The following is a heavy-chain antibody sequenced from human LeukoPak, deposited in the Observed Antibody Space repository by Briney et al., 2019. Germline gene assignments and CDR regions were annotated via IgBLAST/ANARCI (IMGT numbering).Heavy chain of an antibody. CDR3: ARQGSGGRALDI. J-gene: IGHJ3*02. CDR1: GVSITTYY. Sequence: SETLSLTCTVSGVSITTYYWSWIRQPPGKGLEWIGFIYYSGNTNYNPSLKSRVTISVDTSKNQFSLKLTSVTAADTALYYCARQGSGGRALDIWGQGTMVTVSS. V-gene: IGHV4-59*08. CDR2: IYYSGNT.